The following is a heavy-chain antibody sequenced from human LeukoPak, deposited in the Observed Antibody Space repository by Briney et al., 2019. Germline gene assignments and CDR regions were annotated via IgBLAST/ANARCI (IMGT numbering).Heavy chain of an antibody. V-gene: IGHV3-21*01. CDR1: VFTFSSYS. J-gene: IGHJ4*02. CDR3: ARDKRGSNIPTGLPY. CDR2: ISSSGSP. D-gene: IGHD1-14*01. Sequence: GGSLRLSCAASVFTFSSYSMTWARLAPGKGLEWVSSISSSGSPYYADSVRGRFSISRDNAKNSLNLQMNGLRAEDTAIYYCARDKRGSNIPTGLPYWGQGTLVTVSS.